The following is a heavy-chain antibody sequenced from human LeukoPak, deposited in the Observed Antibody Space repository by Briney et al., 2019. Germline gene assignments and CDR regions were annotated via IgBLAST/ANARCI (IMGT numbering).Heavy chain of an antibody. J-gene: IGHJ5*02. Sequence: SETLSLTCAVSGGSISSGGYSWSWIRQPPGKGLEWIGYIYHSGSTYYNPSLKSRVTISVDRSKNQFSLKLSSVTAADTAVYYCARGHGSEGSDWLDPWGQGTLVTVSS. D-gene: IGHD6-19*01. CDR1: GGSISSGGYS. CDR2: IYHSGST. V-gene: IGHV4-30-2*01. CDR3: ARGHGSEGSDWLDP.